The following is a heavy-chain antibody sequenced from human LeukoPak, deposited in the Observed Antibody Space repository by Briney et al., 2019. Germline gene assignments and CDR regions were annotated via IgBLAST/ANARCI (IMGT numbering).Heavy chain of an antibody. J-gene: IGHJ4*02. CDR3: ARLSGLPPNTS. V-gene: IGHV4-34*01. D-gene: IGHD2-8*02. Sequence: SETLSLTCTVSGGSISSYYWSWIRQPPGKGLEWIGEINHSGSTNYNPSLKSRVTISVDTSKNQFSLKLSSVTAADTAVYYCARLSGLPPNTSWGQGTLVTVSS. CDR1: GGSISSYY. CDR2: INHSGST.